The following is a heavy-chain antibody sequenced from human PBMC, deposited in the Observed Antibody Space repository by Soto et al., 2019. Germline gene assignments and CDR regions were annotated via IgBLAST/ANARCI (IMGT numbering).Heavy chain of an antibody. CDR2: LYDVDGT. V-gene: IGHV3-53*01. CDR3: ATWLLREHAYDI. Sequence: VGSLRLSCAALGLTITGKKYMSWVRQAPGRGLEWVSALYDVDGTYYADSVKGRCTISRDSSKTIVFLQMTNLGPDDRAVYYCATWLLREHAYDIWGLGTTVTVSS. D-gene: IGHD2-15*01. J-gene: IGHJ3*02. CDR1: GLTITGKKY.